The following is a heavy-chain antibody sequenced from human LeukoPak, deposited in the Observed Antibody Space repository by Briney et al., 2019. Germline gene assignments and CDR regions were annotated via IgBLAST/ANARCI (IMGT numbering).Heavy chain of an antibody. CDR1: RFTFSSSS. V-gene: IGHV3-23*01. J-gene: IGHJ4*02. D-gene: IGHD3-10*01. CDR3: AKGGPQFFDY. CDR2: ISGGGGST. Sequence: PGGSLRLSCAASRFTFSSSSMSWVRQAPGKGLVWVSSISGGGGSTNSTDSVKGRFTISRDNAKSTLYLQMNSLRVEDTAVYYCAKGGPQFFDYWGQGTLVTVSS.